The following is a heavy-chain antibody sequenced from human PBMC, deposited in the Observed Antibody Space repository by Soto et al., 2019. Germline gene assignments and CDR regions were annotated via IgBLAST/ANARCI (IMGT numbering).Heavy chain of an antibody. J-gene: IGHJ5*02. CDR2: FIPMSDAP. CDR3: AGGDWNYWFDP. Sequence: VQLVQSGAEVKKPGSWVKVYCKASGDTFDTFNSSAINWLRQAPGLGLEWLGGFIPMSDAPKYAQKFQGRVTITADKSLNTAYMDLTSLRSDDTAVYYCAGGDWNYWFDPWGQGTLVTVSS. V-gene: IGHV1-69*06. CDR1: GDTFDTFNSSA. D-gene: IGHD2-21*02.